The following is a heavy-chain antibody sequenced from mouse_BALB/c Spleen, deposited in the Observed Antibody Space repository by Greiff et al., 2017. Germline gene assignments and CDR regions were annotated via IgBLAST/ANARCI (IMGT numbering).Heavy chain of an antibody. J-gene: IGHJ4*01. V-gene: IGHV5-17*02. CDR3: ARGIHYFGYAAMDY. Sequence: EVKLVESGGGLVQPGGSRKLSCAASGFTFSSFGMHWVRQAPEKGLEWVAYISSGSSTIYYADTVKGRFTISRDNPKNTLFLQMTSLRSEDTAMYYCARGIHYFGYAAMDYWGQGTSVTVSS. CDR1: GFTFSSFG. D-gene: IGHD1-2*01. CDR2: ISSGSSTI.